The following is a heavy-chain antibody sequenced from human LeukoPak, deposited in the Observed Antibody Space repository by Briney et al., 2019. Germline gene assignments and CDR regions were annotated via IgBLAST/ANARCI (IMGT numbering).Heavy chain of an antibody. V-gene: IGHV4-4*07. J-gene: IGHJ5*02. Sequence: SETLSLTCTVSGGSISSYYWSWIRQPAGKGLEWIGRIYTSGSTNYNPSLKSRVTISVDTSKNQFSLKLSSVTAADTAVYYCARDRDYYGSKNWFDPWGQGTLVTVSS. D-gene: IGHD3-10*01. CDR1: GGSISSYY. CDR3: ARDRDYYGSKNWFDP. CDR2: IYTSGST.